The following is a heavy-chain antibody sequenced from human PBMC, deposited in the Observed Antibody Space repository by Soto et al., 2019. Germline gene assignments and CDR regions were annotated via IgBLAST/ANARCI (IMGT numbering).Heavy chain of an antibody. CDR3: ARAHDFRSYSPIWDY. CDR1: GYTFTGYY. D-gene: IGHD1-26*01. J-gene: IGHJ4*02. V-gene: IGHV1-2*04. Sequence: ASVKVSCKASGYTFTGYYMHWVRQAPGQGLEWMGWINPNSGGTNYAQKFQGWVTMTRDTSISTAYMELSRLRSDDTAVYYCARAHDFRSYSPIWDYWGQGTLVTVSS. CDR2: INPNSGGT.